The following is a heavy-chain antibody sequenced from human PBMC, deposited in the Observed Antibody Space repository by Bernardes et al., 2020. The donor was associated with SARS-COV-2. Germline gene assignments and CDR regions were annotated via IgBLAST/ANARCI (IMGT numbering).Heavy chain of an antibody. Sequence: GSLRLSFAASGFTFSDYYMSWIRQAPGKGLEWVSYISSSGSTIYYADSVKGRFTISRDNAKNSLYLQMNSLRAEDTAVYYCARAGKIVVVTAPDYWGQGTLVTVSS. J-gene: IGHJ4*02. CDR2: ISSSGSTI. CDR1: GFTFSDYY. V-gene: IGHV3-11*01. D-gene: IGHD2-21*02. CDR3: ARAGKIVVVTAPDY.